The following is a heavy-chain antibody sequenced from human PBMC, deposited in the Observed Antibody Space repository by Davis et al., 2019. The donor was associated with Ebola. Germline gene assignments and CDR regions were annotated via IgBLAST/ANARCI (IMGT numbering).Heavy chain of an antibody. Sequence: PSETLSLTCAVYGGSFSGYYWSWIRQPPGKGLEWIGEINHSGSTNYNPSLKSRVTISVDTSKNQFSLKLSSVTAADTAVYYCAKGWDTADPHAFDIWGQGTMVTVSS. D-gene: IGHD5-18*01. CDR1: GGSFSGYY. CDR3: AKGWDTADPHAFDI. J-gene: IGHJ3*02. CDR2: INHSGST. V-gene: IGHV4-34*01.